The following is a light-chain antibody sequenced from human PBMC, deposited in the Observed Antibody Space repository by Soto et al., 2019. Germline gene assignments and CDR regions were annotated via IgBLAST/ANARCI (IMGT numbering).Light chain of an antibody. CDR2: DAS. Sequence: EIVLTQSPGTLSLSPGERATLSCWASQSVSTYLAWYQQKPGQAPRLLIYDASSRATGIPARFSGSGSGTDFTLTISSLEPEDFAVYYCQQRSFWLTFGGGTKV. J-gene: IGKJ4*01. V-gene: IGKV3-11*01. CDR3: QQRSFWLT. CDR1: QSVSTY.